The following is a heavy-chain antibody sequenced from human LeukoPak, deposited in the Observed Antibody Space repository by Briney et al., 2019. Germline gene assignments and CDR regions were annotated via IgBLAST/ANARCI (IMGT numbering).Heavy chain of an antibody. J-gene: IGHJ4*02. CDR2: IYYSGST. CDR1: GGSISSYY. D-gene: IGHD3-22*01. V-gene: IGHV4-59*01. CDR3: ARATYYYDSSAPVVDY. Sequence: PSETLSLTCTVSGGSISSYYWSWIRQPPGKGLEWIGYIYYSGSTNYHPSLKSRVTISVDTSKNQFSLKLSSVTAADTAVYYCARATYYYDSSAPVVDYWGQGTLVTVSS.